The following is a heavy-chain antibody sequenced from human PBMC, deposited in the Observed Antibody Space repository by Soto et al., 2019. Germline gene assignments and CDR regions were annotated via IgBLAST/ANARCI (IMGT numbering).Heavy chain of an antibody. V-gene: IGHV4-59*13. D-gene: IGHD3-10*01. J-gene: IGHJ5*02. CDR2: IHDSGST. CDR3: ARESAGSGKNNWFDP. Sequence: PSETLSLTCTVSGGPMSNYYWSWIRQPPGKGLEWIGYIHDSGSTKYSPSLRSRVTISLDTSKNHFSLNLTSVTAADTAVYFCARESAGSGKNNWFDPWGQGTLVTVSS. CDR1: GGPMSNYY.